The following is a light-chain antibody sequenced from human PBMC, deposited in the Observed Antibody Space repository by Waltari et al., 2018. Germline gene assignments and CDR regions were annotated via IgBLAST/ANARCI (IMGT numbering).Light chain of an antibody. CDR1: DSDIGRNS. Sequence: QSVLTQSPSASGTAGQRVAISCSGRDSDIGRNSVDWYQQVPGTAPKLLIYSNNQRPSGFPDRFACSKSGTSASLAISGLQSGDESYYYCAVWVDSMNAVVFGGGTNLTVL. V-gene: IGLV1-44*01. J-gene: IGLJ2*01. CDR3: AVWVDSMNAVV. CDR2: SNN.